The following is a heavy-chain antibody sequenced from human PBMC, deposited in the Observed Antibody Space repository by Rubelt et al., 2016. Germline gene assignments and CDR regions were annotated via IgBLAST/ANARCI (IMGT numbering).Heavy chain of an antibody. J-gene: IGHJ6*02. D-gene: IGHD2-15*01. CDR2: IWYDGSNK. CDR3: ARDPSYCSGGSCYSDGRYGMDV. Sequence: TFSSYGMHWVRQAPGKGLEWVAVIWYDGSNKYYADSVKGRFTISRDNSKNTLYLQMNSLRAEDTAVYYCARDPSYCSGGSCYSDGRYGMDVWGQGTTVTVSS. V-gene: IGHV3-30*19. CDR1: TFSSYG.